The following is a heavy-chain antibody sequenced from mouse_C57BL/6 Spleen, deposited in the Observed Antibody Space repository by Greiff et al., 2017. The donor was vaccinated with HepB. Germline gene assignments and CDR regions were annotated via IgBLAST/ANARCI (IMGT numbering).Heavy chain of an antibody. D-gene: IGHD3-1*01. CDR1: GYTFTSYW. CDR3: AIGAKDWYVDV. CDR2: IDPSDSYN. V-gene: IGHV1-69*01. J-gene: IGHJ1*03. Sequence: VKLQQPGAELVMPGASVKLSCKASGYTFTSYWMHWVKQRPGQGLKWIGEIDPSDSYNNYNQKFKGKSTLTVDKSSSTAYMQLSSLTSEDSAVYYCAIGAKDWYVDVWGTGTTVTVSS.